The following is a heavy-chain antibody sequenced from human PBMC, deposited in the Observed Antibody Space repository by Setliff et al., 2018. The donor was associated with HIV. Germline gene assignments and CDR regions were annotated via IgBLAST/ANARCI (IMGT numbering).Heavy chain of an antibody. CDR1: GFTFSNYA. CDR2: IYHSGST. Sequence: PSETLRLSCAASGFTFSNYAMNWIRQTPGKELEWIGNIYHSGSTNYNPSLKSRVAISVDRSKRHFFLKLSSVTAADTAVYYCARQWGERVMDVWGNGTTVTVSS. V-gene: IGHV4-59*08. J-gene: IGHJ6*03. D-gene: IGHD3-16*01. CDR3: ARQWGERVMDV.